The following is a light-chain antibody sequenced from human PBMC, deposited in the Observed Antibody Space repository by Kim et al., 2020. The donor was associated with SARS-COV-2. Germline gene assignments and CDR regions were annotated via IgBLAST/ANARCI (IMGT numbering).Light chain of an antibody. CDR3: QAWDSITGV. J-gene: IGLJ3*02. CDR2: QDS. CDR1: KLGDKY. V-gene: IGLV3-1*01. Sequence: SYALPPPPSFSVSPGQTASITCSGDKLGDKYACWYQQKPGQSPVLVIYQDSKRPSGIPERFSGSNSGNTATLTISGTQAMDEADYYCQAWDSITGVFGGGTQLTVL.